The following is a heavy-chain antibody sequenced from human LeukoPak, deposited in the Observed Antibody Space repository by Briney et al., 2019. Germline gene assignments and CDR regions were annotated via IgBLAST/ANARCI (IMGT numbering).Heavy chain of an antibody. CDR2: ISDSGTT. J-gene: IGHJ4*02. Sequence: SETLSLTCTVSGYSISSGYYWSWIRQPPGNGLEWFGYISDSGTTNYNPSLKSRVTISVDTSKEEFSLKLSSVTAADTAVYYCARLPTVVKPSYWGQGTLVTVSS. D-gene: IGHD4-23*01. CDR1: GYSISSGYY. V-gene: IGHV4-61*01. CDR3: ARLPTVVKPSY.